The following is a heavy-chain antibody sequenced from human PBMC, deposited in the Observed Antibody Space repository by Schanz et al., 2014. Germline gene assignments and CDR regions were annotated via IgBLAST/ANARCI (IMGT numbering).Heavy chain of an antibody. V-gene: IGHV3-11*01. J-gene: IGHJ4*02. CDR2: ISNSGTTI. Sequence: VQVVESGGGLVQPGGSLRLSCVASGFNVSDYYMSWIRQAPGKGLEWVSYISNSGTTIYYADSVKGRFTISRDNAKNSLYLQMNSLRVEDTAVYYCARDLISSGWYGWGQGTLVTVSS. CDR1: GFNVSDYY. D-gene: IGHD6-19*01. CDR3: ARDLISSGWYG.